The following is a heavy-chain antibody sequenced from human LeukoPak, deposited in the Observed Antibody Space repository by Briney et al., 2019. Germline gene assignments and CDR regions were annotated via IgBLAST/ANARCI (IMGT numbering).Heavy chain of an antibody. CDR3: ARWNKGPADV. D-gene: IGHD1-1*01. CDR2: VHYSGST. J-gene: IGHJ6*02. CDR1: GGSISSYY. Sequence: SETLSLTCTVSGGSISSYYWSWIRQPPGKGLEWIGYVHYSGSTTYNPSLKSRVTISLDTSENQFSLNLNSVTAADTAVYYCARWNKGPADVWGQGTTVTVSS. V-gene: IGHV4-59*01.